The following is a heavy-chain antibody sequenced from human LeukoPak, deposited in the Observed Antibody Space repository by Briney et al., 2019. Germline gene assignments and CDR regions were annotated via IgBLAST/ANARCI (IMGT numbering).Heavy chain of an antibody. V-gene: IGHV1-24*01. J-gene: IGHJ6*02. CDR2: FDPEDGET. Sequence: ASVKVSCKVSGYTLTELSMHWVRQAPGKGLEWMGGFDPEDGETIYAQKFQGRVTMTEDTSTDTAYMELSSLRSEDTAVYYCATQTGYSSSWYARRYYYYYGMDVWGQGTTVTVSS. CDR1: GYTLTELS. CDR3: ATQTGYSSSWYARRYYYYYGMDV. D-gene: IGHD6-13*01.